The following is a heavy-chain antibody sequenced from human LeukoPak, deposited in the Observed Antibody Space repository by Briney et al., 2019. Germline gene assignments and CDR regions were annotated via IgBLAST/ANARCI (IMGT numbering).Heavy chain of an antibody. CDR3: ASNQDATYYDFWSGYHFDY. V-gene: IGHV3-21*01. Sequence: PGGSLRLSCAASGFTFSSYSMNWVRQAPGKGLEWVSSISSSSSYIYYADSVKGRFTISRDNAKNSLYLQMSSLRAEDTAVYYCASNQDATYYDFWSGYHFDYWGQGTLVTVSS. CDR2: ISSSSSYI. D-gene: IGHD3-3*01. CDR1: GFTFSSYS. J-gene: IGHJ4*02.